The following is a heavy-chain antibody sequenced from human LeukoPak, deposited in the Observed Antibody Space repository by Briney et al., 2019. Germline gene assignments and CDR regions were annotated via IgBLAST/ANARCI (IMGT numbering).Heavy chain of an antibody. D-gene: IGHD3-9*01. V-gene: IGHV3-21*01. Sequence: PGGSLRLSCAASGFTFSSYSMNWVRQAPGKGLEWVSSISSSSSYIYYADSVKGRFTISRDNAKNSLYLQMNSLRAEDTAVYYCARGRGGYDILTGYYSWAIDYWGQGTLVTVSS. CDR2: ISSSSSYI. J-gene: IGHJ4*02. CDR3: ARGRGGYDILTGYYSWAIDY. CDR1: GFTFSSYS.